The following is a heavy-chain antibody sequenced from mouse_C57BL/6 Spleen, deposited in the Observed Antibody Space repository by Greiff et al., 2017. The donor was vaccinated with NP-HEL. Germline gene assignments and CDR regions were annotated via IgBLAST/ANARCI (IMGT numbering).Heavy chain of an antibody. CDR1: GYTFTSYW. J-gene: IGHJ3*01. CDR2: IYPGSGST. CDR3: ARDYSNPS. D-gene: IGHD2-5*01. Sequence: QVHVKQPGAELVKPGASVKMSCKASGYTFTSYWITWVKQRPGQGLEWIGDIYPGSGSTNYNEKFKSKATLTVDTSSSTAYMQLSSLTSEDSAVYYCARDYSNPSWGQGTLVTVSA. V-gene: IGHV1-55*01.